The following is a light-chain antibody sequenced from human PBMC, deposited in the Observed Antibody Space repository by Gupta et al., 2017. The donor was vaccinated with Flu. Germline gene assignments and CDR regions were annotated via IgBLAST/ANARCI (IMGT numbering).Light chain of an antibody. CDR2: KDS. J-gene: IGLJ3*02. CDR1: AVPKQY. Sequence: SYDLTQPPSVSVSPGQTARITCSGDAVPKQYAYWYQQKPGQAPVLVLYKDSERPAGIPERFSGSSSGTTVTLTISGVQEEEEADYYCQSADSSGTWVFGGGTKLTVL. CDR3: QSADSSGTWV. V-gene: IGLV3-25*02.